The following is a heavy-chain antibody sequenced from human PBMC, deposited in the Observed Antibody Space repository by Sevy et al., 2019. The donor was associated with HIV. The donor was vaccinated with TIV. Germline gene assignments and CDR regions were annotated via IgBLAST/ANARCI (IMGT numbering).Heavy chain of an antibody. V-gene: IGHV3-7*01. CDR2: IKEDGSDK. J-gene: IGHJ4*02. Sequence: GGSLRLSCEVSGFTFSNYWMTWVRQAPGKGLEWVANIKEDGSDKYYGDSVKGRFSLSRDNAKNSLYLQMDSLRAEDMAVYCCVRDGLASATDFDYWGQGTLVTVSS. CDR3: VRDGLASATDFDY. CDR1: GFTFSNYW. D-gene: IGHD2-15*01.